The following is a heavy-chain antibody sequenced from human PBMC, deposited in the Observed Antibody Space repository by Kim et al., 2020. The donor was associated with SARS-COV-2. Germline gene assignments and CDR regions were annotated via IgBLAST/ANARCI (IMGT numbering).Heavy chain of an antibody. CDR3: AKDIGSGSYYTLFDY. V-gene: IGHV3-9*01. J-gene: IGHJ4*02. D-gene: IGHD1-26*01. CDR2: ISWNSGSI. Sequence: SLRLSCAASGFTFDDYAMHWVRQAPGKGLEWVSGISWNSGSIGYADSVKGRFTISRDNAKNSLYLQMNSLRAEDTALYYCAKDIGSGSYYTLFDYWGQGTLVTVSS. CDR1: GFTFDDYA.